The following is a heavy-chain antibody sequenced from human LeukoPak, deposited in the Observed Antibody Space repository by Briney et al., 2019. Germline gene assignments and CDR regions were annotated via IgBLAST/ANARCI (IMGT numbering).Heavy chain of an antibody. J-gene: IGHJ3*02. Sequence: GASVKVSCKAFGYTFTGYYMHWVRQAPGQGLEWMGRINPNSGGTNYAQKFQGRVTMTRDTSISTAYMELSRLRSDDTAVYYCARGYCSSTSCYYAFDIWGQGTMVTVSS. CDR3: ARGYCSSTSCYYAFDI. V-gene: IGHV1-2*06. CDR2: INPNSGGT. CDR1: GYTFTGYY. D-gene: IGHD2-2*01.